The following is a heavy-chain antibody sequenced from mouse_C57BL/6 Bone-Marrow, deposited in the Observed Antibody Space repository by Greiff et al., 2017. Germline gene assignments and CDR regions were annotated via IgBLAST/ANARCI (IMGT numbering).Heavy chain of an antibody. D-gene: IGHD2-1*01. CDR1: GSNIKDDY. CDR3: TPYGNFDY. Sequence: EVQLQQSGAELVRPGASVKLSCTASGSNIKDDYMHWVKQRPEQGLEWIGWIDPENGDTEYASKFQGKATITADTSSNTAYLQLSSLTSEDAAVYYCTPYGNFDYWGQGTTLTVSS. CDR2: IDPENGDT. J-gene: IGHJ2*01. V-gene: IGHV14-4*01.